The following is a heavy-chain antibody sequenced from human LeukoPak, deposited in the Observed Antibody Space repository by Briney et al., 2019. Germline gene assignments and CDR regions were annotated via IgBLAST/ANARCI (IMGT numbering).Heavy chain of an antibody. CDR2: IKHDGSEK. J-gene: IGHJ2*01. CDR1: GFTFSTSW. CDR3: ARDYYRYFSL. Sequence: GGSLRLSCAASGFTFSTSWMAWVRQASGKGLEWVANIKHDGSEKYFVDSAKGRFSISRDNAKNSLSLQMNSLRAEDTAVYYCARDYYRYFSLWGRGTLVTVSS. V-gene: IGHV3-7*01.